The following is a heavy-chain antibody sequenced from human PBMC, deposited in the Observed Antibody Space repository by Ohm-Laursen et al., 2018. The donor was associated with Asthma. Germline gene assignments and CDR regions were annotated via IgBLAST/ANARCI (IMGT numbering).Heavy chain of an antibody. CDR2: ISGSGADT. V-gene: IGHV3-11*06. CDR1: GFTFSDSY. CDR3: ARDPRVLNC. Sequence: SLRLSCAASGFTFSDSYMTWVRQAPGKGLEWVSYISGSGADTNYTDSVKGRFTISRDNAKNSLYLQMNSLRVEDTAVYYCARDPRVLNCCGQGTLVTVSS. D-gene: IGHD3-10*01. J-gene: IGHJ4*02.